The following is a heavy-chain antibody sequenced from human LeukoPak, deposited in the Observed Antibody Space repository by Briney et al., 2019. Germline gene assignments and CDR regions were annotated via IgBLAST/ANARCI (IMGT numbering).Heavy chain of an antibody. CDR1: GFTVSSNY. V-gene: IGHV3-11*01. D-gene: IGHD2-15*01. Sequence: KPGGSLRLSCAASGFTVSSNYMSWIRQAPGKGLEWVSYISSSGSTIYYADSVKGRFTISRDNAKNSLYLQMNSLRAEDTAVYYSARDGPSRVAPDYWGQGTLVTVSS. J-gene: IGHJ4*02. CDR2: ISSSGSTI. CDR3: ARDGPSRVAPDY.